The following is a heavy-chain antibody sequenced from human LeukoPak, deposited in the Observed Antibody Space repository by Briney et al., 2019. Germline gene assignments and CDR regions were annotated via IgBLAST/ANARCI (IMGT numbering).Heavy chain of an antibody. J-gene: IGHJ3*01. Sequence: GKSLKISCKSSGYTFTNFWIAWVRQMPGKGLELMGIIYPGGSDVRYSPSFQGQVTISADESTSTAYLQWGSLKASDTAMYYCARRGDATTLNKSFDVWGLGTMVTVSS. D-gene: IGHD1-14*01. CDR1: GYTFTNFW. V-gene: IGHV5-51*01. CDR3: ARRGDATTLNKSFDV. CDR2: IYPGGSDV.